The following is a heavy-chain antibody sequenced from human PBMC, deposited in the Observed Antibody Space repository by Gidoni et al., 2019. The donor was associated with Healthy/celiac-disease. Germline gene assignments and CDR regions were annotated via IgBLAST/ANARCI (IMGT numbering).Heavy chain of an antibody. CDR1: GFTFSSYG. Sequence: QVQLVESGGGVVQPGRSLRLSCAASGFTFSSYGMHWVRQAPGKGLEWVAVISYDGSNKYYADSVKGRFTISRDNSKNTLYLQMNSLRAEDTAVYYCAKVGKSARSSGLGGMDVWGQGTTVTVSS. CDR3: AKVGKSARSSGLGGMDV. CDR2: ISYDGSNK. V-gene: IGHV3-30*18. J-gene: IGHJ6*02. D-gene: IGHD6-19*01.